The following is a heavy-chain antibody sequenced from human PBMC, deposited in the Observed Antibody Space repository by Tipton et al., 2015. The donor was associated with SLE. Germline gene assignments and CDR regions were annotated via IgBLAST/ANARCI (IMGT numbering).Heavy chain of an antibody. V-gene: IGHV4-59*08. CDR1: GDSINSYY. CDR3: AIGRDGYNVDF. D-gene: IGHD5-24*01. J-gene: IGHJ4*02. Sequence: LRLSCTVSGDSINSYYWSWIRQPPGEGLEWIGYIYYREGTNYSPSLKSRVTISLDASKNQLSLKLSSVTAADTAVYYCAIGRDGYNVDFWGQGTLVTVSS. CDR2: IYYREGT.